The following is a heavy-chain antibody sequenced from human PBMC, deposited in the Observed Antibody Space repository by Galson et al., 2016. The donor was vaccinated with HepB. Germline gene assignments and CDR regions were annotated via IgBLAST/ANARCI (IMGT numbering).Heavy chain of an antibody. CDR2: IYTSGST. CDR3: ARHGHGFRGNWFDP. V-gene: IGHV4-61*02. Sequence: TLSLTCTVSGGSISSGSYYWSWIRQPAGKGLEWIGRIYTSGSTNYNPSLKSRVTISVDTSKNQFSLKLSSVTAADTAVYYCARHGHGFRGNWFDPWGQGALVTVSS. D-gene: IGHD3-10*01. J-gene: IGHJ5*02. CDR1: GGSISSGSYY.